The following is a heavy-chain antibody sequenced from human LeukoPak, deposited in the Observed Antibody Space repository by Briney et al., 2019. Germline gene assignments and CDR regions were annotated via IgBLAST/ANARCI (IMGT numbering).Heavy chain of an antibody. V-gene: IGHV3-23*01. Sequence: TGGSLRLSCAASGFTFSSYAMSWVRQAPGKGLDWVSAISGSGGSTYYADSVKGRFTISRDNSKNTLYLQMNSLRAEDTAVYYCAKVARAPPGTAAAGFDYWGQGTLVTVSS. CDR1: GFTFSSYA. CDR2: ISGSGGST. D-gene: IGHD6-13*01. CDR3: AKVARAPPGTAAAGFDY. J-gene: IGHJ4*02.